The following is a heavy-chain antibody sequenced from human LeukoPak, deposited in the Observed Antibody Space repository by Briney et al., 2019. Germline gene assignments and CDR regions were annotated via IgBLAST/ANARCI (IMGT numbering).Heavy chain of an antibody. CDR1: GFTFSSYG. CDR3: ARDHAAGDYDFWSGYSDV. V-gene: IGHV3-30*03. J-gene: IGHJ6*04. CDR2: ISYDGSNK. D-gene: IGHD3-3*01. Sequence: GGSLRLSCAASGFTFSSYGMHWVRQAPGKGLEWVAVISYDGSNKYYADSVKGRFTISRDNSKNTLYLQMNSLRAEDTAVYYCARDHAAGDYDFWSGYSDVWGKGTTVTVSS.